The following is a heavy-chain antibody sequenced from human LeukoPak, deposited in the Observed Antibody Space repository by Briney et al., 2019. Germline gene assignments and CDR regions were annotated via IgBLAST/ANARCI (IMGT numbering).Heavy chain of an antibody. Sequence: GGSLRLSCAASGFTFSSYAMSWVRQAPGKGLEWVSAISGSGGSTYHADSVKGRFTISRDNSKNTLYLQMNSLRAEDTAVYYCAKAKTAAGLSWFDPWGQGTLVTVSS. CDR3: AKAKTAAGLSWFDP. J-gene: IGHJ5*02. CDR1: GFTFSSYA. CDR2: ISGSGGST. V-gene: IGHV3-23*01. D-gene: IGHD6-13*01.